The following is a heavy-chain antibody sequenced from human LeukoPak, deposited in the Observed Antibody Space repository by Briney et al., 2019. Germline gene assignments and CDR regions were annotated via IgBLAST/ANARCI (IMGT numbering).Heavy chain of an antibody. J-gene: IGHJ4*02. D-gene: IGHD2-2*01. CDR1: GFTFADYA. V-gene: IGHV3-49*04. CDR2: IRGKAYGGTT. CDR3: PAPRLRDAIHDF. Sequence: GGSLRLSCTTSGFTFADYAITWVRQAPGKGLEWVGFIRGKAYGGTTDYAASLRGRVSVSRDDSKNVAYLQMNSLKTEDTAIYYCPAPRLRDAIHDFFGRGTLVAVS.